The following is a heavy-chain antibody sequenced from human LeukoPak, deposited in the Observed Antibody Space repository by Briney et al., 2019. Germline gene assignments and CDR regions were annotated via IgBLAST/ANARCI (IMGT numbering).Heavy chain of an antibody. CDR2: INPNSGGT. J-gene: IGHJ6*03. Sequence: ASVKVSCKASGYTFTGYYMHWVRQAPGQGLEWMGWINPNSGGTNYAQKFQGRVTMTRDTSISTAYMELSRLRSDDTAVYYCARDLTVAGNYDYYYYMDVWGKGTTVTISS. CDR3: ARDLTVAGNYDYYYYMDV. V-gene: IGHV1-2*02. D-gene: IGHD6-19*01. CDR1: GYTFTGYY.